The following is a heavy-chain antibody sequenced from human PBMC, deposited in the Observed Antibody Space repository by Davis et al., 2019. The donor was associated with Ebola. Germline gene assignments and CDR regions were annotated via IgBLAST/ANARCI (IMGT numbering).Heavy chain of an antibody. CDR1: GFIFNDNF. CDR3: ARERHLMEGLPTATPDY. Sequence: GESLKISCAASGFIFNDNFMDWVRQAPGKGPEWVGRIRTKPYSHSTEYAPAVKGRFTISRDDSKNSLYLQMNSLRPEDTAVYHCARERHLMEGLPTATPDYWGQGTLVTVSS. D-gene: IGHD3-16*01. CDR2: IRTKPYSHST. V-gene: IGHV3-72*01. J-gene: IGHJ4*02.